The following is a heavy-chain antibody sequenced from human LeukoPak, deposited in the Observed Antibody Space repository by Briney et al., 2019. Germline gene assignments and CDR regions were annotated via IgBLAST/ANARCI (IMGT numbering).Heavy chain of an antibody. CDR2: ISNRGDNT. V-gene: IGHV3-23*01. CDR1: GFPFSDYA. J-gene: IGHJ5*02. Sequence: GGSLRPSCAASGFPFSDYAMTWVRQAPGKGLEWVSAISNRGDNTYYPASVKGRFTISRDNSKNPLYLQMNSLTADDTAISYCAKKTSPWFGPWGQGTLVIVSP. CDR3: AKKTSPWFGP.